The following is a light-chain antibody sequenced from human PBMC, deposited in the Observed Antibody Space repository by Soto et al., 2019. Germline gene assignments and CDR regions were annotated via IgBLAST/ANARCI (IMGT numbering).Light chain of an antibody. CDR1: QDISNY. CDR2: DAS. Sequence: DIQMTQSPSSLSASVGDRVTITCQASQDISNYLNWYQQKPGKAPKLLIYDASNLETGVPSRFSGSGSGTDFTFTISSLQPEDIATYYCQQYDCLTFGPGTKVDIK. J-gene: IGKJ3*01. CDR3: QQYDCLT. V-gene: IGKV1-33*01.